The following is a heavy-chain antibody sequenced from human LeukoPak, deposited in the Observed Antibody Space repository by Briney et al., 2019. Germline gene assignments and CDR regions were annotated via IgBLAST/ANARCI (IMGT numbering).Heavy chain of an antibody. CDR2: INTGNGDT. V-gene: IGHV1-3*04. D-gene: IGHD1-14*01. CDR1: GYTFTSYA. CDR3: ARAPSGFTSGPGDH. J-gene: IGHJ4*02. Sequence: ASVTVSCKASGYTFTSYAMDWVRQAPGQRLEWMGWINTGNGDTKYSQKFQGRVTITRDTSASTAYMELSSLRSDDTAVYYCARAPSGFTSGPGDHWGQGTLVTVSS.